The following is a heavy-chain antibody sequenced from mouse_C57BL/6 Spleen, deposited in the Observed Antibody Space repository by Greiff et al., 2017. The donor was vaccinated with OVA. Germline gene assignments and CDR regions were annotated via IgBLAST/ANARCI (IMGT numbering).Heavy chain of an antibody. V-gene: IGHV14-4*01. D-gene: IGHD2-1*01. J-gene: IGHJ3*01. CDR3: TGGNNWFAY. Sequence: EVKLVESGAELVRPGASVKLSCTASGFNIKDDYMHWVKQRPEQGLEWIGWIDPENGDTEYASKFQGKATITADTSSNTAYLQLSSLTSEDTAVYYCTGGNNWFAYWGQGTLVTVSA. CDR1: GFNIKDDY. CDR2: IDPENGDT.